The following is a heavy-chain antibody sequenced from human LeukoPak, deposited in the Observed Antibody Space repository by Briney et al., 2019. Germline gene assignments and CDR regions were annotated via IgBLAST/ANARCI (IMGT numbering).Heavy chain of an antibody. CDR2: IYYSGST. V-gene: IGHV4-59*01. J-gene: IGHJ4*02. CDR1: GGSISSYY. Sequence: SETLSLTCTVSGGSISSYYWSWIRQPPGKGLEWIGYIYYSGSTNYNPSLKSRVTISVDTSKNQFSLKLSSVTAADTAVYYCARLPSKWELLLGFDYWGQGTLVTVSS. D-gene: IGHD1-26*01. CDR3: ARLPSKWELLLGFDY.